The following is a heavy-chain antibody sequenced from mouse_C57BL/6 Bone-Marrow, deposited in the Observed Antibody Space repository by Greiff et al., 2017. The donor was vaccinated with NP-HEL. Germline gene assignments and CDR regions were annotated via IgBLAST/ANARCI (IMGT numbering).Heavy chain of an antibody. J-gene: IGHJ4*01. CDR2: IYPRSGNT. V-gene: IGHV1-81*01. CDR1: GYTFTSYG. D-gene: IGHD2-1*01. CDR3: ARSFLPYAMDY. Sequence: VQLQQSGAELARPGASVKLSCKASGYTFTSYGISWVKQRTGQGLEWIGEIYPRSGNTYHNEKFKGKATLTADKSSSTAYMELRSLTSEDSAVYFCARSFLPYAMDYWGQGTSVTVSS.